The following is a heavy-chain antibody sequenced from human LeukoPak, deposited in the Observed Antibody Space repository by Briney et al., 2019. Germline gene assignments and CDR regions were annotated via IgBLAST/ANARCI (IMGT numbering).Heavy chain of an antibody. CDR3: ARAGYSSGSRFDY. Sequence: GRSLRLSCAASGFTFSSYAMHWVHQAPGKGLEWVAVISYDGSNKYYADSVKGRFTISRDNSKNTLYLQMNSLRAEDTAVYYCARAGYSSGSRFDYWGQGTLVTVSS. J-gene: IGHJ4*02. V-gene: IGHV3-30*01. CDR2: ISYDGSNK. CDR1: GFTFSSYA. D-gene: IGHD6-19*01.